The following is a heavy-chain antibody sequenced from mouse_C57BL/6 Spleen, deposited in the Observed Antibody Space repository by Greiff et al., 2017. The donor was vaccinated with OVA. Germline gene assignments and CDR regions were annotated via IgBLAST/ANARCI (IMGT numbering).Heavy chain of an antibody. D-gene: IGHD1-1*01. CDR2: INPNNGGT. CDR1: GYTFTDYY. J-gene: IGHJ2*01. Sequence: EVQLQQSGPELVKPGASVKISCKASGYTFTDYYMNWVKQSHGKSLEWIGDINPNNGGTSYNQKFTGKATLTVDKSSSTAYMSLRILTSEDSAVYYCAREGITHTTYGSSFDYWVQGTTLTVSS. V-gene: IGHV1-26*01. CDR3: AREGITHTTYGSSFDY.